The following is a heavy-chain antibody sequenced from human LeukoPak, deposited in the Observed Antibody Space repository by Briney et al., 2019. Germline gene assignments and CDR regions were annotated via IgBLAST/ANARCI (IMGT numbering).Heavy chain of an antibody. D-gene: IGHD3-22*01. CDR2: INHSGST. J-gene: IGHJ4*02. V-gene: IGHV4-34*01. CDR1: GGSLSGYY. Sequence: SETLSLTCAVYGGSLSGYYWSWIRQPPGKGLEWIGGINHSGSTNYNPSLKSRVTISVDTSKNQFSLKLSSVTAADTAVYYCARGGSLLYYYDSSGYRLRYWGQGTLVTVSS. CDR3: ARGGSLLYYYDSSGYRLRY.